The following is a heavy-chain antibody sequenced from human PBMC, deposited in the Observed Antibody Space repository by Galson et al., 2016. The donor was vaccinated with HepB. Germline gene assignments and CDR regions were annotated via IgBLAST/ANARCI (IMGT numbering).Heavy chain of an antibody. V-gene: IGHV5-51*03. CDR3: ARLLNTGKSSVNY. D-gene: IGHD4-11*01. CDR1: GYRFTTYW. J-gene: IGHJ4*02. CDR2: IHPGDSDT. Sequence: QSGAEVKKSGESLKISCKGSGYRFTTYWIGWVRQMPGKGLEWMGIIHPGDSDTNYSPSFQGQVTISADKSISTAYLQWSSLKASDTAMYYCARLLNTGKSSVNYWGQGTLVTVSS.